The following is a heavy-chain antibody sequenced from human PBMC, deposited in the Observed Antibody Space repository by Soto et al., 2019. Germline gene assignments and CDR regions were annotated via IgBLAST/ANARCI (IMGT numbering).Heavy chain of an antibody. CDR1: GYTFTSYG. Sequence: ASVKVSCKASGYTFTSYGISWVRQAPGQGLEWMGWISAYNGNTNYAQKLQGRVTMTTDTSTSTAYMELRSLRSDDTAVYYCAREGKDYDFWSGPLSYYYYYYYMDVWGKGTTVTVSS. CDR3: AREGKDYDFWSGPLSYYYYYYYMDV. V-gene: IGHV1-18*01. CDR2: ISAYNGNT. D-gene: IGHD3-3*01. J-gene: IGHJ6*03.